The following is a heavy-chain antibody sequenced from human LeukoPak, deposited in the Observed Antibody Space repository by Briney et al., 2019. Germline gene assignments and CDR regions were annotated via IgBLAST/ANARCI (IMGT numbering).Heavy chain of an antibody. V-gene: IGHV3-23*01. Sequence: PGGSLRLSCVASGFTFSNYAMTWVRQAPGRGLEWVSSISGSGVSTYYADSVKGWFTISRDNSKNTLYVQVNSLGTEDTAAYYCAKGSYYDSSGSFYFDYWGQGTLVTVSS. J-gene: IGHJ4*02. CDR3: AKGSYYDSSGSFYFDY. CDR1: GFTFSNYA. CDR2: ISGSGVST. D-gene: IGHD3-22*01.